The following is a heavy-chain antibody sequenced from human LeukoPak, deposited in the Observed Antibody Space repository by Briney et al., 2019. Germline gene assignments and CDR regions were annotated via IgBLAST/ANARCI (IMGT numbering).Heavy chain of an antibody. Sequence: GGSLRLSCAASGFSFSRYWMSWVRQAPGKGLEWVSYISSSGSTIYYADSVKGRFTISRDNSKNTLYLQMNSLRAEDTAVCYCARGPSGYHNTGGQGTLVTVSS. CDR3: ARGPSGYHNT. CDR2: ISSSGSTI. CDR1: GFSFSRYW. J-gene: IGHJ4*02. V-gene: IGHV3-48*01. D-gene: IGHD5-12*01.